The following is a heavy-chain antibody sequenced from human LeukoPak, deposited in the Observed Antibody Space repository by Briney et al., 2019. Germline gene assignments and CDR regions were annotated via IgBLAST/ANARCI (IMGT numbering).Heavy chain of an antibody. V-gene: IGHV4-39*01. D-gene: IGHD2-2*01. CDR2: IFYSGST. CDR1: GGSIRSSTYY. CDR3: ARPAAKYYYYYYYMDV. J-gene: IGHJ6*03. Sequence: SETLSLTCTVSGGSIRSSTYYWAWIRQPPGKGLEWLGSIFYSGSTYYNPSLKSRVTISVDTSKNQFSLKLSSVTAADTAVYYCARPAAKYYYYYYYMDVWGKGTTVTVSS.